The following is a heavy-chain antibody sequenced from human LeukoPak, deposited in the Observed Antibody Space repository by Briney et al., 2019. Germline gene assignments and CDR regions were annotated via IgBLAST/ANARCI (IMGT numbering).Heavy chain of an antibody. CDR1: GGSISSGGYY. CDR3: ARSAVTTSWFDP. D-gene: IGHD4-17*01. Sequence: SETLSLTCTVSGGSISSGGYYWSWIRQHPGKGLEWIGYIYYSGSTYYNPSLKSRVTISVDTSKNQFSLKLSSVTAADTAVYYCARSAVTTSWFDPWGQGTLVTVSP. J-gene: IGHJ5*02. CDR2: IYYSGST. V-gene: IGHV4-31*03.